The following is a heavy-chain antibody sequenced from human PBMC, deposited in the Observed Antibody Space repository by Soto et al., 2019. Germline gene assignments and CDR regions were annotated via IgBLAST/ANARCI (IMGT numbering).Heavy chain of an antibody. CDR3: ARETGTGTTRDAFDS. CDR1: SSSISSSNW. V-gene: IGHV4-4*02. D-gene: IGHD1-7*01. CDR2: IYHSGST. J-gene: IGHJ3*02. Sequence: SETLSLTCALSSSSISSSNWWSWVRQPPGKGLEWIGEIYHSGSTNYNPSRKSRVTISVDKSKNQFSLKLSSVTAADTAVYYCARETGTGTTRDAFDSWGQETMVTVSS.